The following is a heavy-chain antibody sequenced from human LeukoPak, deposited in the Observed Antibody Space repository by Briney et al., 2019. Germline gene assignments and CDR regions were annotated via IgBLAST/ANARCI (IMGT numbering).Heavy chain of an antibody. Sequence: PGRSLRLSCEASGFTFNSYAMHWVRQTPGKGLEWVAVISDEGSDKYYADSVKGRFTISRDNSKNTLYLQMSSLRAEDTAVYYCVKITSVTGGDCWGQGTRLTVSS. CDR3: VKITSVTGGDC. V-gene: IGHV3-30-3*02. D-gene: IGHD1-1*01. CDR2: ISDEGSDK. CDR1: GFTFNSYA. J-gene: IGHJ4*02.